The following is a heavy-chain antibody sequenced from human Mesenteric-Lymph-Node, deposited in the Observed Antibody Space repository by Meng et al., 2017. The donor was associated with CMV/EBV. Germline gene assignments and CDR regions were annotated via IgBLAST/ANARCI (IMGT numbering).Heavy chain of an antibody. V-gene: IGHV3-30-3*01. J-gene: IGHJ4*02. D-gene: IGHD6-19*01. Sequence: GGSLRLSCAASGFTFSGYAMHWVRQAPGKGLEWVAVISYDGSNKYYADSVKGRFTISRDNSKNTLYLQMNSLRAEDTAVYYCARGSKVYSSGQRGFDYWGQGTLVTVSS. CDR1: GFTFSGYA. CDR2: ISYDGSNK. CDR3: ARGSKVYSSGQRGFDY.